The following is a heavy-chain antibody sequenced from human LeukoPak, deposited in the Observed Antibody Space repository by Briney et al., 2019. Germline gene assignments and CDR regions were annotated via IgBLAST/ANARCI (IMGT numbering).Heavy chain of an antibody. CDR3: AREDSPYAFDI. D-gene: IGHD3-22*01. J-gene: IGHJ3*02. Sequence: SVKVSCKASGGTFITDGISWVRQAPGQGLEWMGGIVPLFGAAKYAQRFQGRVSIIADESTSTTYMELISLRSEDSAMYYCAREDSPYAFDIWGQGTMVTVSS. CDR1: GGTFITDG. V-gene: IGHV1-69*13. CDR2: IVPLFGAA.